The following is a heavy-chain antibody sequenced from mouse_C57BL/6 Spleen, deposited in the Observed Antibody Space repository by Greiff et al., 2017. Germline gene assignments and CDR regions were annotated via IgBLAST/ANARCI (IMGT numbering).Heavy chain of an antibody. J-gene: IGHJ4*01. CDR1: GFTFSDYG. Sequence: EVQVVESGGGLVKPGGSLKLSCAASGFTFSDYGMHWVRQAPEKGLEWVAYISSGSSTIYYADTVKGRFTISRDNAKNTLFLQMTSLRSEDTAMYYCARSTGTRAMDYWGQGTSVTVSS. V-gene: IGHV5-17*01. D-gene: IGHD4-1*02. CDR3: ARSTGTRAMDY. CDR2: ISSGSSTI.